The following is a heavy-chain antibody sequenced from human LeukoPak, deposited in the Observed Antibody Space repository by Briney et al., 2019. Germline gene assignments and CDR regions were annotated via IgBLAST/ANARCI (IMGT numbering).Heavy chain of an antibody. CDR2: IRYDGSNK. D-gene: IGHD2-2*01. CDR3: AKDRCSSTSCYLFDY. CDR1: GFTFSSYG. Sequence: SGGSLRLSCAASGFTFSSYGMHWVRQAPGKGLEWVAFIRYDGSNKYYADSVKGRFTISRDNSKNTLYLQMNSLRAEDTAVCYCAKDRCSSTSCYLFDYWGQGTLVTVSS. J-gene: IGHJ4*02. V-gene: IGHV3-30*02.